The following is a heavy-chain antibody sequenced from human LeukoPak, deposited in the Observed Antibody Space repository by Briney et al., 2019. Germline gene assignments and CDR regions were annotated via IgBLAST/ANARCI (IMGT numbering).Heavy chain of an antibody. CDR3: ARESTIVVVTSRDYYYGMDV. CDR1: GDSVSSNSAA. V-gene: IGHV6-1*01. CDR2: TYYRSKWYN. D-gene: IGHD2-21*02. Sequence: SQTLSLTCAISGDSVSSNSAAWNWIRQSPSRGLEWLGRTYYRSKWYNDYAVSVKSRITINPDTSKNQFSLQLNSVTPEDTAVYYCARESTIVVVTSRDYYYGMDVWGQGTTVTVSS. J-gene: IGHJ6*02.